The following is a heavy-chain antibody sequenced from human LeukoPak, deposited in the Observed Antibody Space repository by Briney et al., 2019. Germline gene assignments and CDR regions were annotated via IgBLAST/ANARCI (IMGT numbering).Heavy chain of an antibody. D-gene: IGHD6-13*01. Sequence: ASLKVSCTASGYSFTGYYMNWVRQAPGQGLEWMGWINPNSGGTNYAQKFQGRVTMTRDTSISTAYMELRKLRSDDTAVYYCARSYSSSYSWFDPWGQGTLVTVSS. J-gene: IGHJ5*02. CDR1: GYSFTGYY. V-gene: IGHV1-2*02. CDR3: ARSYSSSYSWFDP. CDR2: INPNSGGT.